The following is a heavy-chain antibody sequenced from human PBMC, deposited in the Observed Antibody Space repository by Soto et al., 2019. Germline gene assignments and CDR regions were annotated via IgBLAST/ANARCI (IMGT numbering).Heavy chain of an antibody. J-gene: IGHJ3*02. CDR2: INPNSGVT. CDR1: AFSVYY. CDR3: ALERQLNSPSDAFDI. Sequence: QVQLVQSGAEVKKPGASMKVSCKASAFSVYYLHWVRQAPGQGLEWMGRINPNSGVTTYAQRFQGGVTMTIDSSSTTSFLDVGNVDFDDTAVYYCALERQLNSPSDAFDIWGQGTMVTVSS. V-gene: IGHV1-2*02. D-gene: IGHD6-13*01.